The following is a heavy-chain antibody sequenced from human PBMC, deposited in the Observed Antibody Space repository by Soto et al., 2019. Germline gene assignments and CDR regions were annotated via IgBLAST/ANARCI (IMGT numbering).Heavy chain of an antibody. CDR1: GFTVSSNY. D-gene: IGHD3-22*01. J-gene: IGHJ3*02. CDR2: IYSGGST. V-gene: IGHV3-66*01. Sequence: PGGSLRLSCAASGFTVSSNYMSWVRQAPGKGLEWVSVIYSGGSTYYADSVKGRFTISRDNSKNTLYLQMNRLRAEDTAVYYCARDPAYDYDSSVFPSEFDIWGQGTMVTVSS. CDR3: ARDPAYDYDSSVFPSEFDI.